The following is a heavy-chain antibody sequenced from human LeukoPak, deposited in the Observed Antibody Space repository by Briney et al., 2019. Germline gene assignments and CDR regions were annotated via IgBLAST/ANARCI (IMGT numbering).Heavy chain of an antibody. CDR2: INHSGST. Sequence: SETLSLTCAVYGGSFSGYYWSWIRQPPGKGLEWIGEINHSGSTNYNPSLKSRVTISVDTSKNQFSLKLSSVTAADTAVYYCARAERWLVWKYFGYWGQGTLVTVSS. CDR3: ARAERWLVWKYFGY. D-gene: IGHD6-19*01. V-gene: IGHV4-34*01. J-gene: IGHJ4*02. CDR1: GGSFSGYY.